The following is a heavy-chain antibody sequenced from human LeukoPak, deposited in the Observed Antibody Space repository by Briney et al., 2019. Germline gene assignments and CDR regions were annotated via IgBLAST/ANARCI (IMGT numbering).Heavy chain of an antibody. Sequence: PSETLSLTCTVSGGSISSYYWSWIRQPPGKGLEWIGYIYYSGSTNYNPSLKSQVTISVVTSKNQFSLKLSSVTAADTAVYYCARERYYYGSGSYTYYYYGMDVWGQGTTVTVSS. CDR3: ARERYYYGSGSYTYYYYGMDV. J-gene: IGHJ6*02. CDR1: GGSISSYY. V-gene: IGHV4-59*01. D-gene: IGHD3-10*01. CDR2: IYYSGST.